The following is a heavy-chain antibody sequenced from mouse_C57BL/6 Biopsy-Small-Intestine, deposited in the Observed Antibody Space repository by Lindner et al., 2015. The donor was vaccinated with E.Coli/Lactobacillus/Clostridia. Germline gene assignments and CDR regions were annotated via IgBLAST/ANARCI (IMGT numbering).Heavy chain of an antibody. D-gene: IGHD2-13*01. J-gene: IGHJ3*01. V-gene: IGHV1-84*02. CDR1: GYTFTRHP. CDR2: INAGNDNT. CDR3: ARVLFSDYDPFDS. Sequence: SVKVSCKVSGYTFTRHPIHWVRQAPGQSLEWMGWINAGNDNTKYSQKFQGRVTFSRDASASTAYMELTSLTSEDTAVYYCARVLFSDYDPFDSWGQGTLVTVS.